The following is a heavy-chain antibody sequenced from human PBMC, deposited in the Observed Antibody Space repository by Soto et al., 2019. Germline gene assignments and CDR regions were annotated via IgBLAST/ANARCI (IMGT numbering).Heavy chain of an antibody. V-gene: IGHV4-34*01. D-gene: IGHD2-2*01. J-gene: IGHJ6*02. CDR1: GGSFSGYY. CDR3: ARGDIVVVPAAMVYYYYGMDV. CDR2: INHSGST. Sequence: QVQLQQWGAGLLKPSETLSLTCAVYGGSFSGYYWSWIRQPPGKGLEWIGEINHSGSTNYNPSLKRRVTISVDTSKNQFSLKLSSVTAADTAVYYCARGDIVVVPAAMVYYYYGMDVWGQGTTVTVSS.